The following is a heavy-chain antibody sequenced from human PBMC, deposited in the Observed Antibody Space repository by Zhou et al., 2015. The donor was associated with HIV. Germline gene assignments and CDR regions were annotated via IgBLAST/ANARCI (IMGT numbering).Heavy chain of an antibody. D-gene: IGHD3-9*01. V-gene: IGHV1-2*02. CDR3: AGEGYYDILTGPTYYYYGMDV. CDR1: GYTFTGYY. Sequence: QVQLVQSGAEVKKPGASVKVSCKASGYTFTGYYMHWVRQAPGQGLEWMGWINPNSGGTNYAQKFQGRVTMTRDTSISTAYMELSRLRSDDTAVYYCAGEGYYDILTGPTYYYYGMDVVGPRDHGHRLL. J-gene: IGHJ6*02. CDR2: INPNSGGT.